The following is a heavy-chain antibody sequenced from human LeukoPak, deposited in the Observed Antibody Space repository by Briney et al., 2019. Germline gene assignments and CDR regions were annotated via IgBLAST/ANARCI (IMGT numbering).Heavy chain of an antibody. D-gene: IGHD3-22*01. CDR2: INTNTGNP. Sequence: ASVKVSCKASGYAFIDYAINWVRQAPGQGLEWMGWINTNTGNPTYAQGFTGRFVFSLDTSVSTAYLQISSLKAEDTAVYYCARRSKYYYDSSGYSLGVWGQGTLVTVSS. CDR1: GYAFIDYA. V-gene: IGHV7-4-1*02. CDR3: ARRSKYYYDSSGYSLGV. J-gene: IGHJ4*02.